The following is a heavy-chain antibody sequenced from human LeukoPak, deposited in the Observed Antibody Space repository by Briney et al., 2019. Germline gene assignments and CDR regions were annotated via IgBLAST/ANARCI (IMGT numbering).Heavy chain of an antibody. Sequence: GASVKVSCKASGYTFTSYGISWVRQAPGQGLEWMGWISAYNGNTNYAQKLQGRVTMTTDTSTSTAYMELRSLRSDDTAVYYCARDPLWFGESYSSHYYGMDVWGQGTTVTVSS. CDR1: GYTFTSYG. CDR2: ISAYNGNT. CDR3: ARDPLWFGESYSSHYYGMDV. J-gene: IGHJ6*02. V-gene: IGHV1-18*04. D-gene: IGHD3-10*01.